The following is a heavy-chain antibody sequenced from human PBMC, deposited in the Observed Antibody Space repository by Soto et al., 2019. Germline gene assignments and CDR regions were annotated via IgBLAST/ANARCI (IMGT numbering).Heavy chain of an antibody. CDR3: AKNWVAAGSKSYYYYGMDV. J-gene: IGHJ6*02. CDR2: ISYDGSNK. D-gene: IGHD6-13*01. Sequence: QVQLVESGGGVVQPGRSLRLSCAASGFTFSSYGMHWVRQAPGKGLEWVAVISYDGSNKYYADSVKGRFTISRDNSKNTLYLQMNSLRAEDTAVYYCAKNWVAAGSKSYYYYGMDVWGQGTTVTVSS. V-gene: IGHV3-30*18. CDR1: GFTFSSYG.